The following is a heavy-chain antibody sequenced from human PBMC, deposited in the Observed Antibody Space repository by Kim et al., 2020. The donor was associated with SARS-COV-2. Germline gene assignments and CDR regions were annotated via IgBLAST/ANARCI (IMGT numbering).Heavy chain of an antibody. Sequence: GGSLRLSCAASGFTFSSYGMHWVRQAPGKGLEWVAGISYNGSDKYYADSVKGRFTISRDNSRNTLYLQMNSRRAEDTAVYYCARGLVGTQSVAGTPGWYFDHWGRGTLVTVSS. V-gene: IGHV3-33*05. CDR1: GFTFSSYG. J-gene: IGHJ2*01. D-gene: IGHD6-19*01. CDR2: ISYNGSDK. CDR3: ARGLVGTQSVAGTPGWYFDH.